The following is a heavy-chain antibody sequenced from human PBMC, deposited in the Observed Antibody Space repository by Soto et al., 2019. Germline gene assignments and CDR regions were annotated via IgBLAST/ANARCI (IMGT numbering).Heavy chain of an antibody. CDR1: GFTFSSYG. V-gene: IGHV3-30*03. J-gene: IGHJ4*02. CDR3: AAKGLEDMVRGVIISNRSQY. Sequence: GESLKISCAASGFTFSSYGMHWVRQAPGKGLEWVAVISYDGSNKYYADSVKGRFTISRDNSKNTLYLQMNSLRAEDTAVYYCAAKGLEDMVRGVIISNRSQYWGQGTLVTVSS. D-gene: IGHD3-10*01. CDR2: ISYDGSNK.